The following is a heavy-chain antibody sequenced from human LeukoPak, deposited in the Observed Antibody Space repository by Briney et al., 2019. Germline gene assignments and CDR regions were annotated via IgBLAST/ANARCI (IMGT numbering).Heavy chain of an antibody. Sequence: GGSLRLSCAASGFTVSSNYMSWVRQAPGKGLEWVSVIYSGGSTYYADSVKGRFTISRDNSKNTLYLQMNSLRAEDTAVYYCAREYYYDSSGYFVYWGQGTLVTVSS. CDR3: AREYYYDSSGYFVY. CDR2: IYSGGST. J-gene: IGHJ4*02. D-gene: IGHD3-22*01. CDR1: GFTVSSNY. V-gene: IGHV3-66*01.